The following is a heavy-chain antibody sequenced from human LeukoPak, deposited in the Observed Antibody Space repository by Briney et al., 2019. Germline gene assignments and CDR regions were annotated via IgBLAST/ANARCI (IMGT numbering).Heavy chain of an antibody. Sequence: SETLSLTYSFSGDSMSNYYWSWIRQPAGKGLEWIVRIHASYTTLYTSHFNPSLKSRVTMSVDTSKNQFSLKVTSVTAADTAVYYCARDENTSTWERPFDYWGQGTLVTVSS. V-gene: IGHV4-4*07. CDR1: GDSMSNYY. CDR2: IHASYTT. J-gene: IGHJ4*02. CDR3: ARDENTSTWERPFDY. D-gene: IGHD6-13*01.